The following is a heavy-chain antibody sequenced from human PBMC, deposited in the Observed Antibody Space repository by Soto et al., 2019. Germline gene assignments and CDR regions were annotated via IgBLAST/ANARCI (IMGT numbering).Heavy chain of an antibody. CDR3: ERDRGVDTAMG. CDR2: ISSSSSYI. J-gene: IGHJ4*02. Sequence: GGSLRLSCAASGFTFSSYSMNWVRQAPGKGLEWVSSISSSSSYIYYADSVKGRFTISRDNAKNSLYLQMNSLRAEDTAVYYCERDRGVDTAMGWGQGTLVTVSS. D-gene: IGHD5-18*01. CDR1: GFTFSSYS. V-gene: IGHV3-21*01.